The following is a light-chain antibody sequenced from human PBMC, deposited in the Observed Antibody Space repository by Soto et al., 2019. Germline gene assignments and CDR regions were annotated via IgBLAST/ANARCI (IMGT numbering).Light chain of an antibody. Sequence: QSALTQPASVSLSPGQSITIACTGTSSDVGGYIYVSWFQQHPGKAPKLIIYEVSNRPSGVSDRFSASKSGNTASLTISGLQAEDESTYYCSSYSSSSTLVFGTGTKVTVL. CDR1: SSDVGGYIY. J-gene: IGLJ1*01. CDR3: SSYSSSSTLV. V-gene: IGLV2-14*01. CDR2: EVS.